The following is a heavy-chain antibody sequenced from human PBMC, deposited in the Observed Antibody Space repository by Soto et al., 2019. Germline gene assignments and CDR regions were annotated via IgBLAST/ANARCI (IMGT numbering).Heavy chain of an antibody. Sequence: SETLSLTCTVSGGSISSGGYYWSWIRQHPGKGLEWIGYIYYSGSTYYNPSLKSRVTISVDTSKNQFSLKLSSVTAADTAVYYCARLHSSGGSCELDYWGQGTLVTVSS. V-gene: IGHV4-31*03. CDR1: GGSISSGGYY. CDR2: IYYSGST. CDR3: ARLHSSGGSCELDY. J-gene: IGHJ4*02. D-gene: IGHD2-15*01.